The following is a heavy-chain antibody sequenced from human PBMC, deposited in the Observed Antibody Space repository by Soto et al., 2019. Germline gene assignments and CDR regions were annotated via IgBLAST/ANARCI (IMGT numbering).Heavy chain of an antibody. V-gene: IGHV4-59*11. J-gene: IGHJ6*02. D-gene: IGHD3-3*01. CDR1: GRSMRGPS. CDR3: ARVAMENYHDMWSGSTSSALDV. CDR2: VSHSGRT. Sequence: SETLSLTCKVSGRSMRGPSWSWIRQTPGEGRGWIGYVSHSGRTDYSPTLKSRVTISLDKSKIHFAQHVNSVDAAETAGYYCARVAMENYHDMWSGSTSSALDVWGQGTTVTVSS.